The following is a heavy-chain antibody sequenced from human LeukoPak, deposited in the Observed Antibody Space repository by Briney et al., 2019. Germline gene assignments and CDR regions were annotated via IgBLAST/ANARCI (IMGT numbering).Heavy chain of an antibody. Sequence: GGSLRLSCAASGFTFSNSAMSWVRQAPGKGLEWVSGISSSGGSTNYADFVKGRFTISRDNSKNTLYLQMNSLRAEDTAVYYCARRAGAYSHPYDYWGQGTLVTVSS. J-gene: IGHJ4*02. V-gene: IGHV3-23*01. CDR2: ISSSGGST. CDR1: GFTFSNSA. CDR3: ARRAGAYSHPYDY. D-gene: IGHD4/OR15-4a*01.